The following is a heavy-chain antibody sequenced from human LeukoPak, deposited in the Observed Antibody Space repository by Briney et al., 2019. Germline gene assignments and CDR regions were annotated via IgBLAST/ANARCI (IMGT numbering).Heavy chain of an antibody. J-gene: IGHJ4*02. D-gene: IGHD4-11*01. CDR1: GFTFSDYS. V-gene: IGHV3-48*04. CDR3: ARDHNYAFDN. CDR2: IGISSGNT. Sequence: GGSLRLSCAASGFTFSDYSMNWVRQAPGKGLEWISYIGISSGNTKYADSVKGRFTISGHNAKSSLYLQMNSLRVEDTAVYYCARDHNYAFDNWGQGTLVTVSS.